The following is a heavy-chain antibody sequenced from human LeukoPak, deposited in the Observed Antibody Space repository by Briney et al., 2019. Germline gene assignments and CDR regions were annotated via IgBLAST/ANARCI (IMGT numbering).Heavy chain of an antibody. Sequence: GGSLRLSCAASGFTFSSYAMSWVRQAPGEGLEWVSAISGSGGSTYYADSVKGRFTISRGNSKNTLYLQMNSLRAEDTAVYYCAKVLLTAMVRYFDYWGQGTLVTVSS. D-gene: IGHD5-18*01. CDR1: GFTFSSYA. CDR2: ISGSGGST. CDR3: AKVLLTAMVRYFDY. J-gene: IGHJ4*02. V-gene: IGHV3-23*01.